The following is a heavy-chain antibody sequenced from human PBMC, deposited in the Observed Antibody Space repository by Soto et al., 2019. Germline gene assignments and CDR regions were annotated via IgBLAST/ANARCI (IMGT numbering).Heavy chain of an antibody. Sequence: ASVKVSCKASGGTFSSYTISWVRQAPGQGLEWMGWISAYNGNTNYAQKLQGRVTMTTDTSTSTAYMELRSLRSDDTAVYYCARDLWNSGSYEFDYWGQGTLVTVSS. J-gene: IGHJ4*02. V-gene: IGHV1-18*01. CDR1: GGTFSSYT. CDR2: ISAYNGNT. CDR3: ARDLWNSGSYEFDY. D-gene: IGHD1-26*01.